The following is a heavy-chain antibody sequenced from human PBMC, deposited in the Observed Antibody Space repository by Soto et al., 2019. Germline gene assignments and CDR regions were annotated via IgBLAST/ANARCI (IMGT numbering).Heavy chain of an antibody. Sequence: QVQLQESGPGLVKSSETLSLTCSVSSGSISSSTNYWGWIRQPPGKGLEWIGSIYYSGNTYYNPSLMSRVTISVDTSKNQFSLKLSSVTAADTAVYFCARMYNWNYCLDYWGQGTLVAVSS. CDR3: ARMYNWNYCLDY. V-gene: IGHV4-39*01. CDR2: IYYSGNT. CDR1: SGSISSSTNY. J-gene: IGHJ4*02. D-gene: IGHD1-7*01.